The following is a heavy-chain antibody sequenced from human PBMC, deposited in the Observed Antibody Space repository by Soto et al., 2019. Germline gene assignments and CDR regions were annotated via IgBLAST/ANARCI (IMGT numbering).Heavy chain of an antibody. CDR2: ISGSGGST. CDR3: AKDSGDGYYDSSGYSD. CDR1: GFTFSSYA. J-gene: IGHJ4*02. D-gene: IGHD3-22*01. V-gene: IGHV3-23*01. Sequence: PGASLRLSCAASGFTFSSYAMSWVRQAPGKGLEWVSAISGSGGSTYYADSVKGRFTISRDNSKNTLYLQMNSLRAEDTAVYYCAKDSGDGYYDSSGYSDWGQGTLVTVSS.